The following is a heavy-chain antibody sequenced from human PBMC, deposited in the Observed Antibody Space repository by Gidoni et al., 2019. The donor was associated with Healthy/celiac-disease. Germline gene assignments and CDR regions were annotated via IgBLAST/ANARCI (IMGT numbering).Heavy chain of an antibody. D-gene: IGHD3-10*01. V-gene: IGHV4-59*01. Sequence: QVQLHESVPGLVKRSETLSLTCTVSGGSISSYYWSWIRQPPGKGLEWIGYIYYSGSTNYNPSLKSRVTTSVDTSKNQFSLKLSSVTAADTAVYYCAGDRKVRGVNTPWFDHWGQGTLVTVSS. CDR3: AGDRKVRGVNTPWFDH. CDR2: IYYSGST. CDR1: GGSISSYY. J-gene: IGHJ5*02.